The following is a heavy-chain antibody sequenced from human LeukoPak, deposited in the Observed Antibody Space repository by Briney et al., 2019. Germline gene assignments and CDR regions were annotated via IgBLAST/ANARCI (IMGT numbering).Heavy chain of an antibody. CDR3: AKDLSVVTAYDAFDI. V-gene: IGHV3-74*01. CDR2: INSDGSST. Sequence: PGGSLRLSCAASGFTFSSYWMHWVRQAPGKGLVWVSRINSDGSSTSYADSVKGRFTISRDNAKNTLYLQMNSLRAEDTAVYYCAKDLSVVTAYDAFDIWGQGTMVTVSS. CDR1: GFTFSSYW. D-gene: IGHD2-21*02. J-gene: IGHJ3*02.